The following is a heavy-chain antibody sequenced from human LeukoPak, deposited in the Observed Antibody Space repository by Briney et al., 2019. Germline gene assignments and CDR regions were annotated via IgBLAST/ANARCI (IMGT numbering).Heavy chain of an antibody. J-gene: IGHJ6*02. Sequence: GGSLRLSCAASGFTFSSYGMHWVRQAPGKGLEWVAVISYDGSNKYYADSVKGRFTISRDNSKNTLYLQMNSLRAEDTAVYYCAKEDGVIESYGSGSYDGMDVWGQGTTVTVSS. D-gene: IGHD3-10*01. CDR2: ISYDGSNK. CDR3: AKEDGVIESYGSGSYDGMDV. V-gene: IGHV3-30*18. CDR1: GFTFSSYG.